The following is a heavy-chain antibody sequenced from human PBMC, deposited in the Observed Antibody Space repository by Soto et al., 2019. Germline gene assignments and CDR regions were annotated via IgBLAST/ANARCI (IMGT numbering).Heavy chain of an antibody. CDR1: GFTFSDHY. CDR3: ATGGNYYAMDV. D-gene: IGHD1-1*01. CDR2: TRNKANSYAT. J-gene: IGHJ6*02. Sequence: GGSLRLSCAASGFTFSDHYMDWVRQAPGKGLEWVGRTRNKANSYATEYAASVKGRFSLSRDDSRNSVYLNMNSLKTDDTAVYYCATGGNYYAMDVWGQGTTVTVSS. V-gene: IGHV3-72*01.